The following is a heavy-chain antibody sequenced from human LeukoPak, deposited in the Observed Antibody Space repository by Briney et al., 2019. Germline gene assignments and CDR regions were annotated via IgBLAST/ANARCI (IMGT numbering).Heavy chain of an antibody. CDR1: GFSLSTTGMC. J-gene: IGHJ4*02. D-gene: IGHD1-26*01. V-gene: IGHV2-70*11. Sequence: SGPALVKPTQTLTLTCTFSGFSLSTTGMCVTWIRQPPGKALEWLARIDWDDDKYYNTSLKTRLTISKDTSKNQVVLTMTNKDPVDTATYYCARIRSTGSQSFDYWGQGTLVTVSS. CDR2: IDWDDDK. CDR3: ARIRSTGSQSFDY.